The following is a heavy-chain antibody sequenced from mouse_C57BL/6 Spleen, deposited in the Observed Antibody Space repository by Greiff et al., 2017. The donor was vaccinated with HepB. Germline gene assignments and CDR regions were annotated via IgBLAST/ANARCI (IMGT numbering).Heavy chain of an antibody. J-gene: IGHJ1*03. CDR3: AREITTAVATGPYWYFDV. CDR2: ISDGGSYT. Sequence: EVKVVESGGGLVKPGGSLKLSCAASGFTFSSYAMSWVRQTPEKRLEWVATISDGGSYTYYPDNVQGRYTISRDNAKNNLYLQMSHLKSEDTAMYYCAREITTAVATGPYWYFDVWGTGTTVTVSS. D-gene: IGHD1-1*01. V-gene: IGHV5-4*01. CDR1: GFTFSSYA.